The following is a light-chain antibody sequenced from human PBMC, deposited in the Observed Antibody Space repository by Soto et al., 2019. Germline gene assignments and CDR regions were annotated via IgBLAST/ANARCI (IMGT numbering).Light chain of an antibody. CDR2: DAS. Sequence: EIVLTQSPATLSLSPGERATLSCRASQSVSSYLAWYQQKPGQAPRLLIYDASNRATGTPARFSGSGSGTDFTLTISSLEPEDFAVYYCQQRSSWPLITFGQGTRLEIK. CDR1: QSVSSY. CDR3: QQRSSWPLIT. J-gene: IGKJ5*01. V-gene: IGKV3-11*01.